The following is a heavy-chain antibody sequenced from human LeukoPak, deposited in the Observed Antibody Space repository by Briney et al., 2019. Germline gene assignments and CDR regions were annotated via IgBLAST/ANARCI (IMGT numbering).Heavy chain of an antibody. Sequence: SVKVTCKASGGTFSSYAISWVRQAPGQGLEWMGRIIPILGIANYAQKFQGRVTITADKSTSTAYMELSSLRSEDTAVYYCARVRVAAAGPFDYWGQGTLVTVSS. D-gene: IGHD6-13*01. CDR2: IIPILGIA. CDR3: ARVRVAAAGPFDY. J-gene: IGHJ4*02. V-gene: IGHV1-69*04. CDR1: GGTFSSYA.